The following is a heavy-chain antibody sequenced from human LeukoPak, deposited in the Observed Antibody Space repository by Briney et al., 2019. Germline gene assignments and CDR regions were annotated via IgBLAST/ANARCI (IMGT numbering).Heavy chain of an antibody. Sequence: GGSLRLSCAVSGFTFSNYAMVWVRQAPGKGLDWVSSISAGGGVTSNADSVKGRFTISRDNSKNTLYLQMNSLRAGDTAMYYCAKAARTTVTYSFDSWGQGTLVTVSS. V-gene: IGHV3-23*01. D-gene: IGHD4-17*01. CDR3: AKAARTTVTYSFDS. J-gene: IGHJ4*02. CDR1: GFTFSNYA. CDR2: ISAGGGVT.